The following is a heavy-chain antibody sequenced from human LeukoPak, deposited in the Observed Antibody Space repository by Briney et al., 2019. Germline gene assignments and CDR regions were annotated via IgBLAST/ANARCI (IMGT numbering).Heavy chain of an antibody. J-gene: IGHJ4*02. V-gene: IGHV3-30*18. D-gene: IGHD3-10*01. Sequence: GGSLRLTCAASGFTFINYDMHWVRQAPGKGLEWVAVISYDGSNKYYADSVKGRFTISRDNSKNTLYLQMNSLRAEDTAVYYCAKDRIRHYSGSGEAITTYFFDYSGQGTLVTVSS. CDR1: GFTFINYD. CDR2: ISYDGSNK. CDR3: AKDRIRHYSGSGEAITTYFFDY.